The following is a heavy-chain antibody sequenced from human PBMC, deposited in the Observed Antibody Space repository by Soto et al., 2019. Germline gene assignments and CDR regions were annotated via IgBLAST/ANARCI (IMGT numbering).Heavy chain of an antibody. V-gene: IGHV1-69*01. CDR2: IIPIFGTA. CDR1: GGTFSSYA. J-gene: IGHJ2*01. D-gene: IGHD5-18*01. CDR3: AGQPWVDSYGSDWYFDL. Sequence: QVQLVQSGAEVKKPGSSVKVSCKASGGTFSSYAISWVRQAPGQGLEWMGGIIPIFGTANYAQKFQGRVTITADESTSTAYMELSSLRSEDTAVYYWAGQPWVDSYGSDWYFDLCGRSTLVPVSS.